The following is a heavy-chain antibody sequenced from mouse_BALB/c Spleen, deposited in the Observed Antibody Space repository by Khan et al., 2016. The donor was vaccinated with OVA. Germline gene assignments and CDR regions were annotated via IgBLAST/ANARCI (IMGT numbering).Heavy chain of an antibody. CDR2: IYPGTDNT. J-gene: IGHJ2*01. CDR1: GYIFTGFW. Sequence: VQLQQSGAELVRPGASVKLSCKTSGYIFTGFWIHWVRQRSGQGLEWIARIYPGTDNTYYNEKLKDKATLTADKSSSTAYMQLSSLKSEDSAVYFGSREEALYYFDYWGQGTTLTVSS. V-gene: IGHV1-76*01. CDR3: SREEALYYFDY. D-gene: IGHD3-2*02.